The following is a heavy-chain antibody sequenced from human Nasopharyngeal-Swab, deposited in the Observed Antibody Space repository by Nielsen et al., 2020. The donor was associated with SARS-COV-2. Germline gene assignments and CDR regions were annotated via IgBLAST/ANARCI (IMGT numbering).Heavy chain of an antibody. V-gene: IGHV5-51*01. CDR3: ARHYSSSWGFDS. J-gene: IGHJ4*02. Sequence: KVSCKGSGYSFSTYWIAWVRQMHEKGLEWMAIIYPGDSDTRDSPSFQGQVTISADKSSNSAFLQWNSLKASDTAMYYCARHYSSSWGFDSWGQGTLVTVSS. CDR2: IYPGDSDT. D-gene: IGHD6-13*01. CDR1: GYSFSTYW.